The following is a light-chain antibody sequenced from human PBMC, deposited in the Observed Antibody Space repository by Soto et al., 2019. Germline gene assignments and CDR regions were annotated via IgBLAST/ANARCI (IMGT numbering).Light chain of an antibody. Sequence: DIQLTQSPSFLSASVGDRVTITCRDSQGISSYLAWYQQNPGKAPKLLIYAASTLQGGVPSRFSGSGSGTEFTLTISSLQPEDFATYYCQQLNSYPRTFGQGTKVEIK. V-gene: IGKV1-9*01. J-gene: IGKJ1*01. CDR3: QQLNSYPRT. CDR2: AAS. CDR1: QGISSY.